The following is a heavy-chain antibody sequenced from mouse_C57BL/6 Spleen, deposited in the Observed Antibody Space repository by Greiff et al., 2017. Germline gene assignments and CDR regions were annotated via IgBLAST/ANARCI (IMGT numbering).Heavy chain of an antibody. CDR2: IDPSDSYT. CDR1: GYTFTSYW. J-gene: IGHJ1*03. Sequence: VQLQQPGAELVMPGASVKLSCKASGYTFTSYWMHWVKQRPGQGLEWIGEIDPSDSYTNYNQKFKGKSTLTVDKSSSTAYMQLSSLTSEDSAVXYCARKGDYVWYFDVWGTGTTVTVAS. V-gene: IGHV1-69*01. D-gene: IGHD2-4*01. CDR3: ARKGDYVWYFDV.